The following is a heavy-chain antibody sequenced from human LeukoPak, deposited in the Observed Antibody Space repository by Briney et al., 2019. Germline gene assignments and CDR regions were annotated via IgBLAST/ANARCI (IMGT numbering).Heavy chain of an antibody. CDR1: GYRFTSYW. CDR2: IYPGDSDT. CDR3: ARPTYSGTYSGGFDY. J-gene: IGHJ4*02. D-gene: IGHD1-26*01. V-gene: IGHV5-51*01. Sequence: GESLKISCKGSGYRFTSYWITWVRQTPGKGLEWMGIIYPGDSDTTYSPSFQGQVTISADKSISTAYLRWSSLKASDSAIYYCARPTYSGTYSGGFDYWGQGTLVTVSS.